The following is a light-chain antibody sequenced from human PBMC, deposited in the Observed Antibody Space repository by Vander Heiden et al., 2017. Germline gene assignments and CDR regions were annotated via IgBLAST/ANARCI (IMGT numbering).Light chain of an antibody. V-gene: IGLV2-14*03. CDR3: SAYTSSHTLV. CDR2: DVS. CDR1: SSAVGGYNY. J-gene: IGLJ3*02. Sequence: QSALPQPASVSGSPGQSRTISCTGTSSAVGGYNYVSWYQQRPGKAPELLIYDVSTRPSGVSNRFSGSKSGNTASLTISGLQAEDEADYYCSAYTSSHTLVFGGGTKLTVL.